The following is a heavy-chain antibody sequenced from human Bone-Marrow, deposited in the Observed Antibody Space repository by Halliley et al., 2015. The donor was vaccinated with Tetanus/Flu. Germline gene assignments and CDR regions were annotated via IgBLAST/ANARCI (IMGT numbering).Heavy chain of an antibody. CDR3: ARAAFNFRSGYYSYYFDF. Sequence: YNSGSPFYNPSLKSRLTMSMDMSMNQFSLKLTSVTVADTAVYYCARAAFNFRSGYYSYYFDFWGQGTLVTVSS. CDR2: YNSGSP. V-gene: IGHV4-30-2*05. D-gene: IGHD3-3*01. J-gene: IGHJ4*02.